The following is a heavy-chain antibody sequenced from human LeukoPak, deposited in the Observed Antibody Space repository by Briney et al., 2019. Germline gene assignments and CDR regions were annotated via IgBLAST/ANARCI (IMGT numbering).Heavy chain of an antibody. V-gene: IGHV4-34*01. CDR2: INHSGST. CDR3: ARGGGRYCSGGRCHLDY. D-gene: IGHD2-15*01. CDR1: GGSFSGYY. Sequence: SETLSLTCAVYGGSFSGYYWSWIRQPPGKGLEWIGEINHSGSTNYNPSLKSRVTISVDTSKNQFSLKLSSVTAADTAVYYCARGGGRYCSGGRCHLDYWGQGTLVTVFS. J-gene: IGHJ4*02.